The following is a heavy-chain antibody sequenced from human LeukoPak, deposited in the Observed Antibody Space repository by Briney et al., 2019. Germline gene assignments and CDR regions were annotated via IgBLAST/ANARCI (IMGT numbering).Heavy chain of an antibody. Sequence: GGTLTLSCAASGCTFSNAWMSWVRQPPGRGLEWVGLIKSNIDGGPTAYAARVKGRFTISREDSKNTLSMHMNSLNTDDQSVYYFYTDIPKGDCCGDCSFDYWGQGTLVTVSS. CDR2: IKSNIDGGPT. CDR3: YTDIPKGDCCGDCSFDY. V-gene: IGHV3-15*01. J-gene: IGHJ4*02. D-gene: IGHD2-21*02. CDR1: GCTFSNAW.